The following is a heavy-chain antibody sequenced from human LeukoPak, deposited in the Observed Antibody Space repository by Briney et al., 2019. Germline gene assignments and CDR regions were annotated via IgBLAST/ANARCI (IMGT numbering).Heavy chain of an antibody. J-gene: IGHJ4*02. CDR2: INPNSGGT. Sequence: ASVKLSCKASGYTFTGYYMHWVRQAPGQGLEWMGWINPNSGGTNYAQKFKGRVTMTRATSISTAYMELSRLRSDDTAVYYCARAVSVWNPTFDYWGQGTLVTVSS. CDR1: GYTFTGYY. V-gene: IGHV1-2*02. CDR3: ARAVSVWNPTFDY. D-gene: IGHD1-1*01.